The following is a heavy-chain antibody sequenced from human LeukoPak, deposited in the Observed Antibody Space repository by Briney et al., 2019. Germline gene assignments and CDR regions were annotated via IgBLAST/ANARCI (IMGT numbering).Heavy chain of an antibody. J-gene: IGHJ3*02. V-gene: IGHV3-21*01. Sequence: KSGGSLRLSCAASGFTFSGYDMNWVRQAPGKGLEWVSSISGSSSYIYYADSMKGRFTISRDNAKNSLYLQMNSLRAEDTAVYYCARDPDYYDSSGFLTGGAFDIWGQGTMVTVSS. CDR3: ARDPDYYDSSGFLTGGAFDI. D-gene: IGHD3-22*01. CDR2: ISGSSSYI. CDR1: GFTFSGYD.